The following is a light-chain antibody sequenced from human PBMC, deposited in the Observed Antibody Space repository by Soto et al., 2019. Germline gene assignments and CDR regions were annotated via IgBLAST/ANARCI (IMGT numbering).Light chain of an antibody. CDR3: MQGSRWPPWT. Sequence: EAVMTQSPLSLPVTLGQPASISCRSSQGLVYSDGNTYLNWFLQRPGQSPRRLIYQVSKRDSGVPDRFSGSGSGTVFTLKISRVEAEDVGVYYCMQGSRWPPWTFGQGTKVEIK. J-gene: IGKJ1*01. CDR1: QGLVYSDGNTY. V-gene: IGKV2-30*01. CDR2: QVS.